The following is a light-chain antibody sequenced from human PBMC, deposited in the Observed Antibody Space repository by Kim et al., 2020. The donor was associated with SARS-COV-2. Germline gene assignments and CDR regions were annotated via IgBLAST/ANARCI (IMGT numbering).Light chain of an antibody. CDR1: QDINNH. CDR3: QQYDNLPLT. CDR2: DAS. V-gene: IGKV1-33*01. J-gene: IGKJ4*01. Sequence: VSVGDRVTITCQASQDINNHLNWYQQKPGKAPKLLIYDASTLETGVPSRFSGSGSETDFTFTITTLQPEDFASYYCQQYDNLPLTFGGGTKVDIK.